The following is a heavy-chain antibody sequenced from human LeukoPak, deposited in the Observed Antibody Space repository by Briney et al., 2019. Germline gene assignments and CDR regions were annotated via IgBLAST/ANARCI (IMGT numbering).Heavy chain of an antibody. CDR2: ISSSGSTI. Sequence: GGSLRLSCAASGFTFSSYEMNWVRQAPGKGLEWVSYISSSGSTIYYADSVKGRFTISRDNAKNSLYLQMNSLRAEDTAVYYCARDRSTSSNSIYYFDYWGQGTLVTVSS. J-gene: IGHJ4*02. CDR3: ARDRSTSSNSIYYFDY. D-gene: IGHD2-2*01. CDR1: GFTFSSYE. V-gene: IGHV3-48*03.